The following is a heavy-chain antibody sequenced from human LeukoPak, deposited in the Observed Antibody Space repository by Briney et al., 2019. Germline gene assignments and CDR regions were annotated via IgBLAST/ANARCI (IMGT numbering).Heavy chain of an antibody. CDR3: ARDRAYYYDSSGYYCDY. D-gene: IGHD3-22*01. J-gene: IGHJ4*02. CDR1: GYTFTSYY. Sequence: ASVKVSCKASGYTFTSYYMHWVRQAPGQGLEWMGIINPSGGSTSYAQKFQGRVTMTRDTSISTAYMELSRLRSDDTAVYYCARDRAYYYDSSGYYCDYWGQGTLVTVSS. CDR2: INPSGGST. V-gene: IGHV1-46*01.